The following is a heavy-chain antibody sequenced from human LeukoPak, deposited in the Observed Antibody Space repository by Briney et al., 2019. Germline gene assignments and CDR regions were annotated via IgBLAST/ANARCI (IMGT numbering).Heavy chain of an antibody. V-gene: IGHV3-23*01. J-gene: IGHJ4*02. D-gene: IGHD6-19*01. CDR2: ISDSGGST. Sequence: GGSLRLSCAASGFTFSSFAMSWVRQAPGKGLEWVSAISDSGGSTYYADSVKGRFTVSRDNSKNTLYLQMNSLRAEDTAVYYCAKVGTSGWYRSGWGQGTLVTVSS. CDR3: AKVGTSGWYRSG. CDR1: GFTFSSFA.